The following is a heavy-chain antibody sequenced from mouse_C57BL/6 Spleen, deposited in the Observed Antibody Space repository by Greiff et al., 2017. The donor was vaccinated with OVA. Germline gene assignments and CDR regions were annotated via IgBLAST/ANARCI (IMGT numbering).Heavy chain of an antibody. Sequence: VMLVESEGGLVQPGSSMKLSCTASGFTFSDYYMAWVRQVPEKGLEWVANINYDGSSTYYLDSLKSRFIISRDNAKNILDLQMSSLKSEDTASYYCARVYYGRLYWYFDVWGTGTTVTVSS. J-gene: IGHJ1*03. V-gene: IGHV5-16*01. D-gene: IGHD1-1*01. CDR3: ARVYYGRLYWYFDV. CDR2: INYDGSST. CDR1: GFTFSDYY.